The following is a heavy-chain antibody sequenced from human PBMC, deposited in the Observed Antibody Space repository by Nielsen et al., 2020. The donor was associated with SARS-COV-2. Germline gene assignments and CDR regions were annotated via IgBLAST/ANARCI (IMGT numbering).Heavy chain of an antibody. CDR3: ATDSPFGVVIYALAH. V-gene: IGHV1-24*01. D-gene: IGHD3-3*01. CDR1: GDTLPQLT. CDR2: FDPQDGEA. J-gene: IGHJ4*02. Sequence: ASVKVSCKVPGDTLPQLTMHWVRQAPGKGLEWMGEFDPQDGEATYAQKFQGRVTMTEDTSIDTAYLELSSLRSDDTAVYYCATDSPFGVVIYALAHWGQGTLVTVSS.